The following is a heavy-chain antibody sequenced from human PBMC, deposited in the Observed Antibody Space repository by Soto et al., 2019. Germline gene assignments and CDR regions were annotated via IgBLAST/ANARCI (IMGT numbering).Heavy chain of an antibody. D-gene: IGHD3-3*01. CDR3: ARDRGYYDDTGPTYDY. CDR1: GDSIGSFY. J-gene: IGHJ4*02. V-gene: IGHV4-59*01. Sequence: SETLSLTCTVSGDSIGSFYWSWVRQPPGKGLEWIGYIYYSGTTNYNPSLKSRVTISIDASKNQFSLRLTSVTAADTAVYYCARDRGYYDDTGPTYDYSSQRTQVTVSS. CDR2: IYYSGTT.